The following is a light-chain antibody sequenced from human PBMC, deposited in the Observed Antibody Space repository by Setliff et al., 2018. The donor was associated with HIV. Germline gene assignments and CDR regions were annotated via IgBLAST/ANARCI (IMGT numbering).Light chain of an antibody. Sequence: ALTQPRSVSGSPGQSVTISCTGTSSDVGGYNYVSWYQQHPGKAPKLMIYDVSKRPSGVPDRFSGSKSGNTASLTISGLQAEDEADYHCCSYAGSNTLQVFGGGTKVTV. CDR2: DVS. CDR1: SSDVGGYNY. J-gene: IGLJ3*02. CDR3: CSYAGSNTLQV. V-gene: IGLV2-11*01.